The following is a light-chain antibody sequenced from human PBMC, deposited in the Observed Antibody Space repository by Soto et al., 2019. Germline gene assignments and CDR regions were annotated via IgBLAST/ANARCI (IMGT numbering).Light chain of an antibody. CDR1: SSNIGAGYD. CDR3: QSYDSSLSGSV. CDR2: GNS. V-gene: IGLV1-40*01. Sequence: QSALTQPPSVSGAPGQRVTISCTGSSSNIGAGYDVHWYQQLPGTAPKLLIYGNSNRPSGVPDRFSGSKSGTSASLAITGLQAEDEVDYYCQSYDSSLSGSVFGGGTKVTVL. J-gene: IGLJ2*01.